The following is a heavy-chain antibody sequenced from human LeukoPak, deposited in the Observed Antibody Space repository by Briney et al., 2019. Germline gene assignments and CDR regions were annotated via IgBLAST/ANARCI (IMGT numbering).Heavy chain of an antibody. J-gene: IGHJ6*03. V-gene: IGHV1-8*03. CDR2: MNPNSGNT. CDR1: GYTFISYD. D-gene: IGHD6-19*01. Sequence: ASVKDSCKASGYTFISYDINWVRQVTGQGLEWMGWMNPNSGNTGYAQKFQGRVTITRNTSISTAFMELSSLRSEDTAVYYCARRAVGNSYYYSMDVWGKGTTVTVSS. CDR3: ARRAVGNSYYYSMDV.